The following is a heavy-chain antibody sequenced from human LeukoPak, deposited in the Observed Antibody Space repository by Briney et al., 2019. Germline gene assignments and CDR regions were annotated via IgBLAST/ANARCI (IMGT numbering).Heavy chain of an antibody. V-gene: IGHV4-59*01. CDR1: GGSMNNYY. D-gene: IGHD6-19*01. CDR2: VYYSGST. CDR3: ARAGSPGYYFDH. Sequence: SETLSLTCTVSGGSMNNYYWSWIRQPPGKGLEYIGYVYYSGSTDYNPSLKSRVTISVDTSKNQFSLKLSSVTAADTAVYYCARAGSPGYYFDHWGQGSLVTVSS. J-gene: IGHJ4*02.